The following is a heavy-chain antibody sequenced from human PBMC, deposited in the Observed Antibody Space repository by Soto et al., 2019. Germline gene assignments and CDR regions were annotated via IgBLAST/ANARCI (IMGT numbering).Heavy chain of an antibody. D-gene: IGHD2-2*01. CDR1: GGSISSSSYY. V-gene: IGHV4-39*01. CDR2: IYYSGST. CDR3: ASPTRRYCSSTSCYGPFDY. Sequence: QLQLQESGPGLVKPSETLSLTCTVSGGSISSSSYYWGWIRQPPGKGLEWIGSIYYSGSTYYNPSLKSRVTISVDTSKNQFSLKLSSVTAADTAVYYCASPTRRYCSSTSCYGPFDYWGQGTLVTVSS. J-gene: IGHJ4*02.